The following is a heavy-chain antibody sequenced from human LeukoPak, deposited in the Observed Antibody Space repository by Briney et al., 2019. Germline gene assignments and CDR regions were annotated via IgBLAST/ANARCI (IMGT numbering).Heavy chain of an antibody. Sequence: GGSLRLSCAASGFTFSNYDVHWVRQAPGKGLEWVAVIWYDGSNKYYVDSVKGRFTISRDNAKNSLYLQMNSLRAEDTAVYYCANYGPSGYYYGPYYFDYWGQGTLVTVSS. CDR1: GFTFSNYD. D-gene: IGHD3-22*01. CDR2: IWYDGSNK. J-gene: IGHJ4*02. V-gene: IGHV3-33*03. CDR3: ANYGPSGYYYGPYYFDY.